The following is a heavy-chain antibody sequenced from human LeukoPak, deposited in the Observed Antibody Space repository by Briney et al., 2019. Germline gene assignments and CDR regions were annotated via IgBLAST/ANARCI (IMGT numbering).Heavy chain of an antibody. CDR2: IRADGATT. D-gene: IGHD1-26*01. V-gene: IGHV3-43*02. CDR3: ARDNTGSYEY. Sequence: GGSLRLSCAASGFTFGDYDMHWVRQAPGKGLEWVPLIRADGATTRYTDSVKGRFTISRDNSKDSLYLQMNGLRTEDTALYYCARDNTGSYEYWGQGTLVTVSP. J-gene: IGHJ4*02. CDR1: GFTFGDYD.